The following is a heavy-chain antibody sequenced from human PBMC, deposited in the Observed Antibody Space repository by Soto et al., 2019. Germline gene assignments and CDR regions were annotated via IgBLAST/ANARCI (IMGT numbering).Heavy chain of an antibody. Sequence: SLRLSYAAFGFIFNDFAMSWVRKAPGKGLEWVSTFTAAGRNTFYVDSVKGRFTISRDNSKSTLYLHVNSLRVDDTAVHYCAKMGGGTRPKHFNVWGHVTMVAVYS. V-gene: IGHV3-23*01. J-gene: IGHJ1*01. D-gene: IGHD3-16*01. CDR2: FTAAGRNT. CDR1: GFIFNDFA. CDR3: AKMGGGTRPKHFNV.